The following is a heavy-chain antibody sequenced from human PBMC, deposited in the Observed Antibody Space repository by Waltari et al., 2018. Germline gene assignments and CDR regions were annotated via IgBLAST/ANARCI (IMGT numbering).Heavy chain of an antibody. CDR2: IPASGTT. CDR3: VRDRGRLTADY. CDR1: GGSISGHN. D-gene: IGHD3-10*01. V-gene: IGHV4-4*07. J-gene: IGHJ4*02. Sequence: QVQLQESGPGLVKPSETLSLTCTVSGGSISGHNWSWIRQAAGKGLEWIVRIPASGTTDYNPSLRSQVTMSVDTSKNQLSLKLRSVTAADTAVYYCVRDRGRLTADYWGQGTLVTVSS.